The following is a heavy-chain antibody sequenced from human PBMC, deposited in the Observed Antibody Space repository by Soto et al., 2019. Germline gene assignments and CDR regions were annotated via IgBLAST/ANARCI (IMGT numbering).Heavy chain of an antibody. CDR2: IYPGDSDT. CDR3: ARTSYSGHDFAAFDI. D-gene: IGHD5-12*01. J-gene: IGHJ3*02. CDR1: GYSFTTCW. Sequence: PGESLKISCKASGYSFTTCWIGWVRQMPGKGLEWMAIIYPGDSDTRYSPSFQGQVTISADKSISTAYLQWSSLKASDTAIYYCARTSYSGHDFAAFDIWGQGTTVTVSS. V-gene: IGHV5-51*01.